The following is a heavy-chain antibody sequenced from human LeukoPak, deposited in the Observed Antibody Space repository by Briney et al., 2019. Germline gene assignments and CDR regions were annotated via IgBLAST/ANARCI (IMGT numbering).Heavy chain of an antibody. Sequence: GGSLRLSCTTSGFTFKNYAMTWVRQAPGKGLEWVSAIYPHGDPHYADSVKGRFTISRDNSKNSLYMQMETLRAEDTALYYCARAKLEPAGTGAFDIWGPRTVVTVSS. V-gene: IGHV3-23*01. CDR1: GFTFKNYA. J-gene: IGHJ3*02. CDR3: ARAKLEPAGTGAFDI. D-gene: IGHD6-19*01. CDR2: IYPHGDP.